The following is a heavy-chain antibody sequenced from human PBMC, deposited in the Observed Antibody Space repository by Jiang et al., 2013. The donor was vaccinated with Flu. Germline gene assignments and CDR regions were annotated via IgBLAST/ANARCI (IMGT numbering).Heavy chain of an antibody. Sequence: GLVKPSETLSLTCNVSGASISSYYWSWIRQPHGKGLEWIGYIYYSGSTNYNPSLKSRVTISVDTSKNQFSLKLSSVTAADTAVYYCARMRSRDGHTPSVIDYWGQGTLVTVSS. CDR1: GASISSYY. CDR2: IYYSGST. CDR3: ARMRSRDGHTPSVIDY. J-gene: IGHJ4*02. D-gene: IGHD5-24*01. V-gene: IGHV4-59*01.